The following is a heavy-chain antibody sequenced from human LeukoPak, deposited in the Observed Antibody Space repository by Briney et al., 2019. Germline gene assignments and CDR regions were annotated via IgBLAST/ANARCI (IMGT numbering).Heavy chain of an antibody. CDR3: ARGRSIAARPYAFDI. D-gene: IGHD6-6*01. Sequence: SETLSLTCAVYGGSFSGYYWSWIRQPPGKGLEWIGEINHSGSTNYNPSLKSRVTISVDTSKNQFSLKLSSVTAADTAVYYCARGRSIAARPYAFDIWGQGTMVTVSS. CDR2: INHSGST. J-gene: IGHJ3*02. V-gene: IGHV4-34*01. CDR1: GGSFSGYY.